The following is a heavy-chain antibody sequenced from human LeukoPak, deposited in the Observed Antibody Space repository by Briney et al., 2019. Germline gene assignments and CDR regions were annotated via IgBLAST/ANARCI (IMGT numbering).Heavy chain of an antibody. D-gene: IGHD6-13*01. CDR1: GGSFSGYY. CDR2: INWNGGST. CDR3: AREKVAAAETFFDY. V-gene: IGHV3-20*04. J-gene: IGHJ4*02. Sequence: PSETLSLTCAVYGGSFSGYYWSWVRQAPGKGLEWVSGINWNGGSTGYADSVKGRFTISRDNAKNSLYLQMNSLRAEDTALYYCAREKVAAAETFFDYWGQGTLVTVSS.